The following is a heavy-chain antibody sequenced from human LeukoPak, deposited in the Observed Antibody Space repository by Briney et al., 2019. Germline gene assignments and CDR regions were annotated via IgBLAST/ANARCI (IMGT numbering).Heavy chain of an antibody. V-gene: IGHV3-30*18. Sequence: GRSLRLSCAASGFTFSSYGMHWVRQAPGKGLEWVAVISYDGSNKYYADSVKGRFTISRDNSKNTLYLQMNSLRAEDTAVYYCAKDQGAATFRGARFDYWGQGTLVTVSS. CDR3: AKDQGAATFRGARFDY. CDR2: ISYDGSNK. D-gene: IGHD3-10*01. CDR1: GFTFSSYG. J-gene: IGHJ4*02.